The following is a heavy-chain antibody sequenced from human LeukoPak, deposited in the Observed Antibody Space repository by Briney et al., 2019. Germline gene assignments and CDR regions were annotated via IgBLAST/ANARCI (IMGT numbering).Heavy chain of an antibody. CDR1: GGSISSSSYY. Sequence: PSETLSLTCTVSGGSISSSSYYWGWIRQPPGKGLEWIGSIYYSGSTYYNPSLKSRVTISVDTSKNQFSLKLSSVTAADTAVYYCARADIWGSYRFDYWGQGTLVTVSS. CDR3: ARADIWGSYRFDY. CDR2: IYYSGST. V-gene: IGHV4-39*07. D-gene: IGHD3-16*02. J-gene: IGHJ4*02.